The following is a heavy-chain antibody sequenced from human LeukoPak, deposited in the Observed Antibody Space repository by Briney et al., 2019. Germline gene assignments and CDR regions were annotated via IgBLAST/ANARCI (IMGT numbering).Heavy chain of an antibody. V-gene: IGHV4-34*01. CDR2: INHSEAT. CDR3: AREAQYCSGGSCYGGYFQH. D-gene: IGHD2-15*01. J-gene: IGHJ1*01. CDR1: GGSFSGYY. Sequence: PSETLSLTCAVYGGSFSGYYWSWIRQPPGKGLEWIGEINHSEATDYHPSFKSRVTISVDTSKHQFSLKLSSVTAADTAVYYCAREAQYCSGGSCYGGYFQHWGQGTLVTVSS.